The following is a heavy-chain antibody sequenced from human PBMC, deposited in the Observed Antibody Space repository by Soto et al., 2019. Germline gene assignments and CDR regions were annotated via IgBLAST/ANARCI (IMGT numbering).Heavy chain of an antibody. V-gene: IGHV3-23*01. CDR2: ISASGGGT. Sequence: EVQLLESGGGLVQPGGSLRLSCAASGFTFNTYAMTWVRQAPGKGLDWVSAISASGGGTYYADSVKGRFTISRDNSKNTLYLQMNSLRAEDTAVYYCAKIGSGSNSENWGQGTLVTVSS. J-gene: IGHJ4*02. CDR3: AKIGSGSNSEN. CDR1: GFTFNTYA. D-gene: IGHD1-26*01.